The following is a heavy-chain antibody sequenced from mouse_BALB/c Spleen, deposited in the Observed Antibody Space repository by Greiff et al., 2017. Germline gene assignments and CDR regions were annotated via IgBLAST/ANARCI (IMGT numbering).Heavy chain of an antibody. CDR3: AREGDLGPFAY. V-gene: IGHV1-87*01. Sequence: VQRVESGAELARPGASVKLSCKASGYTFTSYWMQWVKQRPGQGLEWIGAIYPGDGDTRYTQKFKGKATLTADKSSSTAYMQLSSLASEDSAVYYCAREGDLGPFAYWGQGTLVTVSA. CDR2: IYPGDGDT. CDR1: GYTFTSYW. D-gene: IGHD3-1*01. J-gene: IGHJ3*01.